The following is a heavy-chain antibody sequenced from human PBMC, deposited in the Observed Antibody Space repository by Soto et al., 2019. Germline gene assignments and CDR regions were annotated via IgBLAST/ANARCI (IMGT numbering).Heavy chain of an antibody. CDR3: AKEIEYYYDSSGSYHY. CDR1: GFTFSSYG. CDR2: ISYDGSNK. D-gene: IGHD3-22*01. J-gene: IGHJ4*02. Sequence: QVQLVESGGGVVQPGRSLRLSCAASGFTFSSYGMHWVRQAPGKGLEWVAVISYDGSNKYYADSVKGRFTISRDNSKNMLYLQMNSLRAEDTAVYYCAKEIEYYYDSSGSYHYWGQGTLVTVSS. V-gene: IGHV3-30*18.